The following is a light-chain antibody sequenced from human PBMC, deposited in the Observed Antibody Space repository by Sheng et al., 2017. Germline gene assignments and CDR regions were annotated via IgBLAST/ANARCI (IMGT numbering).Light chain of an antibody. Sequence: QSVLTQPPSVSGAPGQRVTISCTGSSSNIGAGYDVHWYQQLPGTAPKLLIYGNSNRPSGVPDRFSGSKSGTSASLAITGLQAEDEADYYCQSYDSSLSPWVFGGGTKLTFL. V-gene: IGLV1-40*01. J-gene: IGLJ3*02. CDR1: SSNIGAGYD. CDR3: QSYDSSLSPWV. CDR2: GNS.